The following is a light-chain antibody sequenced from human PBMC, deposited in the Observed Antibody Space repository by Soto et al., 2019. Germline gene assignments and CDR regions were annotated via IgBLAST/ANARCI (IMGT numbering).Light chain of an antibody. Sequence: QSALTQPRSVSGSPGQSVTISCTGTSSDIGGYNYVSWYQQHPGKAPKLMIHDVSQRPSGVPDRFSGSKSGRTASLTISGLPAEQEADYPCCAHGSANSFPYLFFGYGTKLTVL. CDR1: SSDIGGYNY. V-gene: IGLV2-11*01. CDR3: CAHGSANSFPYLF. J-gene: IGLJ1*01. CDR2: DVS.